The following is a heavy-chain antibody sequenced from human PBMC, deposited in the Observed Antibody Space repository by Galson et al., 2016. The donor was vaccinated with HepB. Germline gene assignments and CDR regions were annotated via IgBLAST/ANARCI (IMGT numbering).Heavy chain of an antibody. CDR3: ALARTHYSYYGMDV. Sequence: EPLSLTCTVSGGSTSSSDYYWGWIRQPPGKGLEWMGTIHYDGRTYYNPSLKSRVTISVDTSKNQFSLQMTSVTAADTAVYYCALARTHYSYYGMDVWGQGTTVTVSS. D-gene: IGHD1-1*01. CDR2: IHYDGRT. J-gene: IGHJ6*02. CDR1: GGSTSSSDYY. V-gene: IGHV4-39*01.